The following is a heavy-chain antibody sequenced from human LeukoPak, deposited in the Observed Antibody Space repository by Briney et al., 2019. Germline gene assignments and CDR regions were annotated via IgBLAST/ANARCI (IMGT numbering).Heavy chain of an antibody. V-gene: IGHV3-7*01. CDR1: GGSFSGYY. CDR2: INQDGGEK. Sequence: PSETLSLTCAVYGGSFSGYYWSWIRQPPGKGLEWVANINQDGGEKYYVDSVKGRFTISRDNAKNSLYLQKNSLRVEDTAVYYCAAGRNCPTCYLPDYWGRGTQVTVFS. J-gene: IGHJ4*02. D-gene: IGHD2-2*01. CDR3: AAGRNCPTCYLPDY.